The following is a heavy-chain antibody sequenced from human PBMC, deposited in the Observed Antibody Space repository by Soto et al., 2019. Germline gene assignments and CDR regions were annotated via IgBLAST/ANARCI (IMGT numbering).Heavy chain of an antibody. CDR1: GFTFSSYA. Sequence: GGSLRLSCSASGFTFSSYAMHWVRQAPGKGLEYVSAISSNGGSTYYADSVKGRFTISRDNSKNTLYLQMSSLRAEDTAVYYCVENLPPYFTMIVVAQGPFDYWGQGTLVTVSS. CDR3: VENLPPYFTMIVVAQGPFDY. D-gene: IGHD3-22*01. V-gene: IGHV3-64D*08. CDR2: ISSNGGST. J-gene: IGHJ4*02.